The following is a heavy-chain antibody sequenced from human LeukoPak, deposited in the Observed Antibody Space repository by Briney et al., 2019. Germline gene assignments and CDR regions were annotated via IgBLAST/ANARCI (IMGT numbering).Heavy chain of an antibody. Sequence: ASVKVSCKASGGTFNTYAFSWVRQAPGQGLEWLGGIVPIFGTSNHAQKFQGRVTVTADKSTNTAYMELISLKSEDTAVYYCARDATPEITMVRGVVYYFDYWGQGTLVTVSS. J-gene: IGHJ4*02. CDR1: GGTFNTYA. CDR2: IVPIFGTS. D-gene: IGHD3-10*01. V-gene: IGHV1-69*06. CDR3: ARDATPEITMVRGVVYYFDY.